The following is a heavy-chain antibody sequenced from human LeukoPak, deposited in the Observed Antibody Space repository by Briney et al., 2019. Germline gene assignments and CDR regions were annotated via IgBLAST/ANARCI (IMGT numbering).Heavy chain of an antibody. Sequence: GGCLRLSCAASALTVISYAMGWVRQAPGKGLEWGSGISARGGRTYSTDSVRGRFTISRDNSKNTLYLQINSLRAEDTDVYDCAKLSGRYLLLSYYFDNWGQGALVTVSS. V-gene: IGHV3-23*01. D-gene: IGHD1-1*01. J-gene: IGHJ4*02. CDR2: ISARGGRT. CDR3: AKLSGRYLLLSYYFDN. CDR1: ALTVISYA.